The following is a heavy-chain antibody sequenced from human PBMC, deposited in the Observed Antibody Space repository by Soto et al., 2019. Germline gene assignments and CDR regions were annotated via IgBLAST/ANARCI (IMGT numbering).Heavy chain of an antibody. J-gene: IGHJ2*01. V-gene: IGHV3-23*01. CDR2: ISGSGGST. CDR1: GFTFSSYA. CDR3: AAYYYDSSGYYDGSDL. D-gene: IGHD3-22*01. Sequence: EVQLLESGGGLVQPGGSLRLSCAASGFTFSSYAMSWVRQAPGKGLEWVSAISGSGGSTYYADSVKGRFTISRDNSKKTLYLQMNSLRAEDTAVYYCAAYYYDSSGYYDGSDLWGRGTLVTVSS.